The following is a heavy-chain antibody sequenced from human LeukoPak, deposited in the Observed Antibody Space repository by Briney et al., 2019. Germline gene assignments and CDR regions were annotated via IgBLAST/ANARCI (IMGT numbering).Heavy chain of an antibody. J-gene: IGHJ4*02. CDR1: GGSISSSSYY. D-gene: IGHD2-2*02. Sequence: KSSEALSLTCTVSGGSISSSSYYWGWIRQPPGKGLEWIGSIYYSGSTYYNPSLKSRVTISVDTSKNQFSLKLSSVTAADTAVYYCARLNVSRIVDCSSTSCYTSYFDYWGQGTLVTVSS. CDR2: IYYSGST. V-gene: IGHV4-39*01. CDR3: ARLNVSRIVDCSSTSCYTSYFDY.